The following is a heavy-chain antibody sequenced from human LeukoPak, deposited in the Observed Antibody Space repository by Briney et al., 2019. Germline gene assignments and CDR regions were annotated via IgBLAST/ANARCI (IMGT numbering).Heavy chain of an antibody. CDR2: IYYSGST. V-gene: IGHV4-31*03. D-gene: IGHD2-2*01. CDR3: ARSLNQLLFRANCMDV. CDR1: GGSISSGGYY. J-gene: IGHJ6*03. Sequence: PSQTLSLTCTVSGGSISSGGYYWSWIRQHPGKGLEWIGYIYYSGSTYYNPSLKSRVTISVDTSKNQFSLKLSSVTAADTAVYYCARSLNQLLFRANCMDVWGKGTTVTVSS.